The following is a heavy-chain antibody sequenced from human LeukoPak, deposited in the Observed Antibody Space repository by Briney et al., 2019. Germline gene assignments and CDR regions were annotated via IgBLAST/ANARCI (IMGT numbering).Heavy chain of an antibody. V-gene: IGHV4-39*07. Sequence: SETLSLTCTVSGVSISSSSYYWGWIRQPPGKGLEWIGSIYYSGSTYYNPSLKSRVTISVDTSKNQFSLKLSSVTAADTAVYYCARDLADYYDSSGYPRGYFDYWGQGTLVTVSS. CDR3: ARDLADYYDSSGYPRGYFDY. CDR1: GVSISSSSYY. J-gene: IGHJ4*02. D-gene: IGHD3-22*01. CDR2: IYYSGST.